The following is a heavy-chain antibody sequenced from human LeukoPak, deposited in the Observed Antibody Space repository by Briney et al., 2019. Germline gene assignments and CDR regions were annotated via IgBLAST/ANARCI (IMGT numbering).Heavy chain of an antibody. Sequence: KPSETLSLTCAVSGGSISSGGYSWSWLRQPPGKGLEWIGYIYHSGSTYYNPSLKSRVTISVDRSKNQFLLKLSSVTAADTAVYYCARVHSKIWFDPWGQGTLVTVSS. V-gene: IGHV4-30-2*01. CDR3: ARVHSKIWFDP. D-gene: IGHD4-11*01. CDR1: GGSISSGGYS. CDR2: IYHSGST. J-gene: IGHJ5*02.